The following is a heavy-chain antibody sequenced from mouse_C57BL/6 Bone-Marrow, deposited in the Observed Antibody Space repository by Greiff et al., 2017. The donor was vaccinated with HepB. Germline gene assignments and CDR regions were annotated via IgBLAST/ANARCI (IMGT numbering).Heavy chain of an antibody. CDR1: GFTFSDYY. D-gene: IGHD1-1*01. J-gene: IGHJ3*01. CDR3: ARDLGYYGSSYRTWFAY. CDR2: INYDGSST. V-gene: IGHV5-16*01. Sequence: EVKLVESEGGLVQPGSSMKLSCTASGFTFSDYYMAWVRQVPEKGLEWVANINYDGSSTYYLDSLKSRFIISRDNAKNILYLQMSSLKSEDTATYYCARDLGYYGSSYRTWFAYWGQGTLVTVSA.